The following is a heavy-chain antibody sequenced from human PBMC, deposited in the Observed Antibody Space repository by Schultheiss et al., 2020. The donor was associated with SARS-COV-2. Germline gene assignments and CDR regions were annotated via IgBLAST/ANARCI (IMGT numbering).Heavy chain of an antibody. J-gene: IGHJ4*02. CDR1: GFTFSDYY. V-gene: IGHV3-11*06. Sequence: GESLKISCAASGFTFSDYYMSWIRQAPGKGLEWVSYISSSSSYTNYADSVKGRFTISRDNAKNSLYLQMNSLRAEDTAVYYCARDRLATIFGDQGTLVTVSS. CDR2: ISSSSSYT. D-gene: IGHD3-3*01. CDR3: ARDRLATIF.